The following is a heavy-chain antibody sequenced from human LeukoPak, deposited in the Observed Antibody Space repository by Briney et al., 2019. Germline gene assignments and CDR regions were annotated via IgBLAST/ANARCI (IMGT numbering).Heavy chain of an antibody. D-gene: IGHD4-17*01. J-gene: IGHJ4*02. Sequence: GGPLRLSCSASGFTFSDYAMHWVRQAPGRGLQFVSAISSSGNYTSYSDSVKGRFTISRDNSKNTLHLQMSSLRPEDTAVYFCVKRGRTSDYAYDYWGQGSLVT. CDR1: GFTFSDYA. CDR3: VKRGRTSDYAYDY. CDR2: ISSSGNYT. V-gene: IGHV3-64D*06.